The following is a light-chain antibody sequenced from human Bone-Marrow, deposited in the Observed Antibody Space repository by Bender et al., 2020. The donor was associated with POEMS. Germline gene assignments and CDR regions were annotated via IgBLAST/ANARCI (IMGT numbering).Light chain of an antibody. J-gene: IGLJ3*02. CDR2: GDN. CDR3: QSYDNSLGGWV. V-gene: IGLV1-40*01. CDR1: SSNIGSGYD. Sequence: QPVLTQPPSVSGAPGETVTISCTGTSSNIGSGYDVHWYQLLPGTAPKFLLSGDNDRPSGVPDRFFGSQSATSASLAITGLQAEDEGDYYCQSYDNSLGGWVFGGGTKLTVL.